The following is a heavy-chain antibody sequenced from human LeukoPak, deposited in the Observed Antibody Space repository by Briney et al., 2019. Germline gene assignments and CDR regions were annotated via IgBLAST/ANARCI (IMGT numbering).Heavy chain of an antibody. CDR3: TTDYGMTTPDAFDI. Sequence: TGGSLRLSCTASGFTFGDYAMSWVRQAPGKGLEWVGFIRSKAYGGTTEYAASVKGRFTISRDDSKNTLYLQMNSLKTEDTAVYYCTTDYGMTTPDAFDIWGQGTMVTVSS. V-gene: IGHV3-49*04. CDR1: GFTFGDYA. J-gene: IGHJ3*02. D-gene: IGHD4-11*01. CDR2: IRSKAYGGTT.